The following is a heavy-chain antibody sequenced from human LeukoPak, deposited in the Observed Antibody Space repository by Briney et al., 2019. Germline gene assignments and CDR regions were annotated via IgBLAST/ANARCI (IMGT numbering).Heavy chain of an antibody. Sequence: SETLSLTCTVSGGSISSSSYYWGWIRQPPGKGLEWIGSIYYSGSTYYNPSLKSRVTISVDTSKNQFSLKLSSVTAADTAVYYCARQVHPVAATRRGWFDPWGQGTLVTVSS. CDR1: GGSISSSSYY. CDR2: IYYSGST. D-gene: IGHD2-15*01. J-gene: IGHJ5*02. CDR3: ARQVHPVAATRRGWFDP. V-gene: IGHV4-39*01.